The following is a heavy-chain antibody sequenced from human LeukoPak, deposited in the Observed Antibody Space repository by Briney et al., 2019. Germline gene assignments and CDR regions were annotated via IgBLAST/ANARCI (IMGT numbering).Heavy chain of an antibody. D-gene: IGHD6-19*01. J-gene: IGHJ4*02. CDR1: GYTFTSYY. Sequence: ASVKVSCKASGYTFTSYYMHWVRQAPGEGLEWMGIINPTGGSTSYAQKFQGRVTMTTDTSTSTAYIELRSLRSDDTAVYYCARDSSGWYPFDYWGQGTLVTVSS. CDR3: ARDSSGWYPFDY. V-gene: IGHV1-46*01. CDR2: INPTGGST.